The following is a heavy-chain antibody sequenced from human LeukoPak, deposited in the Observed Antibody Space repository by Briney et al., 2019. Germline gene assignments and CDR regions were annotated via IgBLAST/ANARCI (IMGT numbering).Heavy chain of an antibody. V-gene: IGHV4-34*01. Sequence: SETLSLTCAVYGGSFSGYYWSWIRQPPGKGLEWIGEINHSGSTNYNPSLKSRVTISVDTSKNQFSLKLSSVTAADTAVYYCARDGAGVYFDYWGQGTLVTVSS. CDR3: ARDGAGVYFDY. CDR2: INHSGST. D-gene: IGHD6-19*01. J-gene: IGHJ4*02. CDR1: GGSFSGYY.